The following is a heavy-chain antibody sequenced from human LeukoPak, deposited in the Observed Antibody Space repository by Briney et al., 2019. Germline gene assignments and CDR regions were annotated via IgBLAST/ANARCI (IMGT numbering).Heavy chain of an antibody. CDR1: GGAFSSYA. CDR3: AREPQPASAWFDP. CDR2: IIPILGIA. D-gene: IGHD1-1*01. V-gene: IGHV1-69*04. Sequence: SVKVSCKASGGAFSSYAISWVRQAPGQGLEWMGRIIPILGIANYAQKFQGRVTITADKSTSTAYMELSSLRSEDTAVYYCAREPQPASAWFDPWGQGTLVTVSS. J-gene: IGHJ5*02.